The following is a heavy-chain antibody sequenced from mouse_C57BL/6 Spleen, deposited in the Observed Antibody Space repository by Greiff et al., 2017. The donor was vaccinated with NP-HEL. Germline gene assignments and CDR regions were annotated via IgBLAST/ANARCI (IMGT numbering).Heavy chain of an antibody. J-gene: IGHJ3*01. CDR1: GYSITSGYY. D-gene: IGHD2-2*01. V-gene: IGHV3-6*01. CDR2: ISYDGSN. Sequence: EVKLMESGPGLVKPSQSLSLTCSVTGYSITSGYYWNWIRQFPGNKLEWMGYISYDGSNNYNPSLKNRISITRDTSKNQFFLKLNSVTTEDTATYYCARYYGYDGFAYWGQGTLVTVSA. CDR3: ARYYGYDGFAY.